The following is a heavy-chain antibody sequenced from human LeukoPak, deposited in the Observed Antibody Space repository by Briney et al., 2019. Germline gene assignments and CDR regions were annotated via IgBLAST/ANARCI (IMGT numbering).Heavy chain of an antibody. D-gene: IGHD1-26*01. Sequence: PGGSLRLSCAASGFTVSSNYMSWVRQAPGKGLEWVSVIYSGGSTYYADSVKGRFTISRDNSKNTLYLQMNSLRAEDTAVYYCARDGGGMVGALYYFDSWGQGTLVTVSS. J-gene: IGHJ4*02. CDR3: ARDGGGMVGALYYFDS. CDR2: IYSGGST. CDR1: GFTVSSNY. V-gene: IGHV3-53*01.